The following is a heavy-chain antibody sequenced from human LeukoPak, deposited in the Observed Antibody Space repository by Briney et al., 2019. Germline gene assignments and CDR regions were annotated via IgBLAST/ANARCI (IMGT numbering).Heavy chain of an antibody. V-gene: IGHV3-74*01. CDR2: INTDGSIT. CDR1: GFTVSSNY. J-gene: IGHJ4*02. D-gene: IGHD5-24*01. CDR3: ARGYGYNDY. Sequence: PGGSLRLSCAASGFTVSSNYMSWVRQAPGKGLVWVSLINTDGSITIYADSVKGRFTISRDNAKNTLFLQMNSLRAEDTAMYYCARGYGYNDYWGQGTLVTVSS.